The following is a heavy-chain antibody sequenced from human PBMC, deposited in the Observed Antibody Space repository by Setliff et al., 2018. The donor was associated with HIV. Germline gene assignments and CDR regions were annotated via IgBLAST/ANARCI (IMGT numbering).Heavy chain of an antibody. V-gene: IGHV5-51*01. J-gene: IGHJ3*01. Sequence: PGESLKISCKGSQYTFATYWIGWVRQVSGKGLEWMAIIYPDDSNIKYNPSFQRQVTISVDKSINTAYLQWNSLETSDTAMYFCVRRDGRRMNAFDFWGQGTMVTV. CDR1: QYTFATYW. CDR3: VRRDGRRMNAFDF. CDR2: IYPDDSNI. D-gene: IGHD4-17*01.